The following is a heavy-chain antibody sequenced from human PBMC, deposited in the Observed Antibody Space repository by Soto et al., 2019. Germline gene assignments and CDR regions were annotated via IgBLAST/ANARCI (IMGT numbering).Heavy chain of an antibody. Sequence: EVQLVESGGGLVQPGGSLRLSCAASGFTVSSNYMSWVRQAPGKGLEWVSVIYSGGSAYYADSVKGRFTISRDNSKNTLYLQMNGLRAEDPAVYYCARHGYSYGGGYFDYWGQGTLVTVSS. CDR2: IYSGGSA. V-gene: IGHV3-66*04. J-gene: IGHJ4*02. D-gene: IGHD5-18*01. CDR3: ARHGYSYGGGYFDY. CDR1: GFTVSSNY.